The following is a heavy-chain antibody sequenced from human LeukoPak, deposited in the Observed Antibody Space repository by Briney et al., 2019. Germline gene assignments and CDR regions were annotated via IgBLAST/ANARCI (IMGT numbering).Heavy chain of an antibody. V-gene: IGHV4-30-2*01. J-gene: IGHJ2*01. CDR3: ARRGTGWYFDL. CDR2: IYHNGST. Sequence: SETLSLTCAVSGGSISSGGYSWSWIRQPPGKGLEWIGYIYHNGSTYYNPSLKSRVTISVDRSKNQFSLKLSSVTAADTAVYYCARRGTGWYFDLWGRGTLVTVSS. D-gene: IGHD1-1*01. CDR1: GGSISSGGYS.